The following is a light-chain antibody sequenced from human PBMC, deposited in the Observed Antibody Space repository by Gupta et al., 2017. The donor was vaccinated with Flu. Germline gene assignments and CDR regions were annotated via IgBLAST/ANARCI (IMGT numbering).Light chain of an antibody. V-gene: IGKV1-39*01. J-gene: IGKJ3*01. CDR2: AAS. CDR1: QRIRSY. CDR3: HQSDNNPFFT. Sequence: SSLYASVGDRVTSTCQASQRIRSYLIWYKQKPAKAPKLLIYAASSWQIGVSSRFSGSGSGKDLSLTISSRQQEDFASYYCHQSDNNPFFTFGHGTKVDIK.